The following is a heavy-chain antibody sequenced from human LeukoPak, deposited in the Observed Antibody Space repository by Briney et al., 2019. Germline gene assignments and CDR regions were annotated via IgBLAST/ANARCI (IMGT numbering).Heavy chain of an antibody. CDR1: GFTFSTYA. V-gene: IGHV3-23*01. D-gene: IGHD4-17*01. J-gene: IGHJ3*02. CDR2: ITAGSDTA. Sequence: GGSLRLSCIASGFTFSTYAVMWVRQTPGKGLEWDSAITAGSDTAQYADSVKGRFTISRDDSQHTLFLQINSLRAEDTAVYYCARDPNGNYIGAFDMWGPGTMVTVSS. CDR3: ARDPNGNYIGAFDM.